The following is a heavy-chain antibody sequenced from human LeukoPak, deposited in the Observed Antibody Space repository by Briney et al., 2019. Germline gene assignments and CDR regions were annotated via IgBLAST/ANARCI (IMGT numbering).Heavy chain of an antibody. V-gene: IGHV3-74*01. D-gene: IGHD2-21*02. Sequence: GGSLRLSCAASGFTFSSYWMHWVRRAPGKGLVWVSRINPDGTSTCYADSVKGRFTISRDNAKNTVDLQMNSLRGEDTAVYYCARDAGDCGGDCPRWFDPWGQGTLVTVSS. CDR1: GFTFSSYW. J-gene: IGHJ5*02. CDR2: INPDGTST. CDR3: ARDAGDCGGDCPRWFDP.